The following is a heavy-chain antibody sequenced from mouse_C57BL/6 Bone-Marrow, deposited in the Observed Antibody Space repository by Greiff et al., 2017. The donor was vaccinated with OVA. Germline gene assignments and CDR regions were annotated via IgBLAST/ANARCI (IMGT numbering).Heavy chain of an antibody. CDR1: GFTFSDYG. CDR3: ARHLTGTVAMDY. V-gene: IGHV5-15*04. CDR2: ISNLAYSI. Sequence: EVKLEESGGGLVQPGGSLKLSCAASGFTFSDYGMAWVRQAPRKGPEWVAFISNLAYSIYYADTVTGRFTISRENAKNTLYLEMSSLRSEDTAMYYCARHLTGTVAMDYWGQGTSVTVSS. D-gene: IGHD4-1*01. J-gene: IGHJ4*01.